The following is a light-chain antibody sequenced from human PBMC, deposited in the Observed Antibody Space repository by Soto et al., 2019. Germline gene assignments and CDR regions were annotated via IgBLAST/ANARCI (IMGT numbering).Light chain of an antibody. V-gene: IGKV3-15*01. J-gene: IGKJ3*01. CDR1: QSVNTN. CDR2: GAS. CDR3: QQYNNWPPFT. Sequence: EIVMTQSPATLSVSPGERANLSCRASQSVNTNLAWYQQKPGQAPRLLIYGASTRATGLPARFSGSGSGTEFTLTISSLQSEDFAVYYCQQYNNWPPFTFGPGTKVDIK.